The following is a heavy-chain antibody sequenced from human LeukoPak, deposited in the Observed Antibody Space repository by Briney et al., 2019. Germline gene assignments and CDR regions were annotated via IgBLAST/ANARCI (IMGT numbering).Heavy chain of an antibody. CDR2: ICGSGGDT. D-gene: IGHD3-22*01. CDR1: GISFSSHG. V-gene: IGHV3-23*01. J-gene: IGHJ6*03. Sequence: AGGSLRLSCAASGISFSSHGMNWVRQAPGKGLEWVSTICGSGGDTYYADSVKGRFTISRDNSKHTLYLQMNILRAEDTAVYYCARAIYYYYDSSGYYTYYYYYMDVWGKGTTVTVSS. CDR3: ARAIYYYYDSSGYYTYYYYYMDV.